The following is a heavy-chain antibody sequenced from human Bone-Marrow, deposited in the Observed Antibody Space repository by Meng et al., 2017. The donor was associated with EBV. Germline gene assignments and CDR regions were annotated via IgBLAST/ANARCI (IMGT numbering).Heavy chain of an antibody. J-gene: IGHJ4*02. Sequence: GQLVQSGAEVKKPGSSVKVSCKASGGTFRSDAISWGRQAPGKGLEWMGGLIPMSDAPHYAQKFQGRVTITADESTSTHYMDLSGLRSEDTAVYYCASESGRGFTPDYWGQGTLVTVSS. D-gene: IGHD3-10*01. CDR3: ASESGRGFTPDY. CDR1: GGTFRSDA. V-gene: IGHV1-69*01. CDR2: LIPMSDAP.